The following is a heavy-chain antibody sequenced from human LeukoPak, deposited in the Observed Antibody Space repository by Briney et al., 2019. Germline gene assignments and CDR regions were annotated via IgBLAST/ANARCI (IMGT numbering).Heavy chain of an antibody. CDR1: GFTFSSYA. CDR3: AKAVVVGATRPHY. J-gene: IGHJ4*01. Sequence: GGSLRLSCAASGFTFSSYAMTWVRQAPGKGLEWVSVISGSGGSTYYADSVKGRFTISRDDSKNTLSLQMNSLRVEDTAVYYCAKAVVVGATRPHYWGQGTLVTVSS. D-gene: IGHD1-26*01. V-gene: IGHV3-23*01. CDR2: ISGSGGST.